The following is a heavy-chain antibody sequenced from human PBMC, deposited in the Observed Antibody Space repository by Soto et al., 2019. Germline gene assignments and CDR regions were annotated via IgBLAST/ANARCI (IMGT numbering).Heavy chain of an antibody. CDR2: IVVGSGNT. CDR3: AVDSSSWYRGYAFDI. J-gene: IGHJ3*02. D-gene: IGHD6-13*01. CDR1: GFTFTSSA. Sequence: QMQLVQSGPEVKKPGTSVKVSCKASGFTFTSSAVQWVRQARGQRLEWIGWIVVGSGNTNYAQKFQERVTITRDMSTSTAYMELSSLRSEDTAVYYCAVDSSSWYRGYAFDIWGQGTMVTVSS. V-gene: IGHV1-58*01.